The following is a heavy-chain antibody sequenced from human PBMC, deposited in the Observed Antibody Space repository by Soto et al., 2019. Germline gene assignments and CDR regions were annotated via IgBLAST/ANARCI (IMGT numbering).Heavy chain of an antibody. CDR3: ARDRNWAYYYGSGSYSNDYYYYMDV. J-gene: IGHJ6*03. Sequence: ASVKVSCKASGYTFTSYAMHWVRQAPGQRLEWMGWINAGNGNTKYSQKFQGRVTITRDTSASTAYMELSSLRSEDTAVYYCARDRNWAYYYGSGSYSNDYYYYMDVWGKGTTVTVSS. V-gene: IGHV1-3*01. CDR2: INAGNGNT. CDR1: GYTFTSYA. D-gene: IGHD3-10*01.